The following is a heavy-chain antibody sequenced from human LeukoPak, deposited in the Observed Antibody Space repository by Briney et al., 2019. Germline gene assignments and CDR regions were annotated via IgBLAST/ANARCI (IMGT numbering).Heavy chain of an antibody. CDR1: GFTFYMYA. V-gene: IGHV3-23*01. J-gene: IGHJ4*02. Sequence: GGSLTLSCQASGFTFYMYAMSWVRQAPGKGLEWVSAISGSGGSTYYADSVKGRFTISRDNSKNTLYLQMNSLRAEDTAVYYCANYVGGGEVYWGQGTLVTVSS. CDR2: ISGSGGST. D-gene: IGHD2-21*01. CDR3: ANYVGGGEVY.